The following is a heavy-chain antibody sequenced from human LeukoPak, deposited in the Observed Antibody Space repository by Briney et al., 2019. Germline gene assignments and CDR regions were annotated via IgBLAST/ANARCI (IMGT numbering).Heavy chain of an antibody. J-gene: IGHJ6*03. CDR1: GFTFSSYS. D-gene: IGHD2/OR15-2a*01. Sequence: GGSLRLSCAASGFTFSSYSMNWVRQAPGEGLEWVSSITSSNNYIYYGDSVKGRFTISRDDAKNSLFLQMNSLRAEDTATYYCARGEFGDYYYFYMDVWRKGTTVTVSS. CDR3: ARGEFGDYYYFYMDV. CDR2: ITSSNNYI. V-gene: IGHV3-21*01.